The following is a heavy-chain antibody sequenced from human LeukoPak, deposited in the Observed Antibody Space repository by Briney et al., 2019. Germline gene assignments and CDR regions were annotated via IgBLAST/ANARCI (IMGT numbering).Heavy chain of an antibody. J-gene: IGHJ4*02. D-gene: IGHD1-26*01. CDR1: GVTFKDAW. Sequence: GGSLRLSCVVSGVTFKDAWMMWVRQAPGKGLESVARIKNIGAGGTTDYAAPVKGRFIISRDDSKNMLSLQMNSLKLEDTAVYYCTDSIIGGAHWGQGTLVTVSS. V-gene: IGHV3-15*01. CDR2: IKNIGAGGTT. CDR3: TDSIIGGAH.